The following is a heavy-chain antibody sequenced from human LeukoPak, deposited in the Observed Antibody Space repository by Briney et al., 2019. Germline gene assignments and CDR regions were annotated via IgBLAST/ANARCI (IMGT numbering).Heavy chain of an antibody. J-gene: IGHJ4*02. CDR1: GYTLTELS. V-gene: IGHV1-24*01. CDR2: FDPEDGET. CDR3: AIISRGGHFDY. D-gene: IGHD3-10*01. Sequence: ASVKVSCKVSGYTLTELSMHGVRQAPGKGLEWRGGFDPEDGETIYAQKFQGRVTMTEDTSTDTAYMELSSLRSEDTAMYYCAIISRGGHFDYWGQGTLVTVSS.